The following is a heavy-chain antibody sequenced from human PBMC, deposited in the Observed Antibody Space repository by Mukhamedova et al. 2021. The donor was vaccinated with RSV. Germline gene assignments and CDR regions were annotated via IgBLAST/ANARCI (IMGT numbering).Heavy chain of an antibody. D-gene: IGHD5-18*01. J-gene: IGHJ4*02. CDR3: ALGGGGYSYCYFDY. Sequence: GGLIPILGIANYAQKFQGRVTITADESTSTAYMELSSLRSEDTAVYYCALGGGGYSYCYFDYWGQGTLVTVSS. CDR2: LIPILGIA. V-gene: IGHV1-69*10.